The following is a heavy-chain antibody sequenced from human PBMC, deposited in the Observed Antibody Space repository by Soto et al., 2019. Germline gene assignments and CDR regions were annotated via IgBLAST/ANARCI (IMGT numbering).Heavy chain of an antibody. D-gene: IGHD3-16*01. Sequence: GGSLRLSCAGSGFTFSGHYMDWVRQAPGKGLEWLGRIRNKPNGHTTEYAASVKGRFTISRDDSKNSVYLQMNSLKSEDTAVYYCSTTVITAPLFEYWGQGTLVTVSS. CDR2: IRNKPNGHTT. CDR1: GFTFSGHY. V-gene: IGHV3-72*01. J-gene: IGHJ4*02. CDR3: STTVITAPLFEY.